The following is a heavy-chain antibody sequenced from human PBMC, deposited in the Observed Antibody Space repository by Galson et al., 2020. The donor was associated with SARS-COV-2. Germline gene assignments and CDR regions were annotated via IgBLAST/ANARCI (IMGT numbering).Heavy chain of an antibody. D-gene: IGHD3-10*01. J-gene: IGHJ3*02. CDR3: ARFRGGFDI. V-gene: IGHV4-59*08. CDR1: GGSISTYY. CDR2: IYYSGST. Sequence: ASETLSLTCTVSGGSISTYYWSWIRQPPGKGLEWVGYIYYSGSTNYNPSLHSRLTMSMDRSKNQFSLKLSSVTASDTAVYYCARFRGGFDIWGQGTAVSGSS.